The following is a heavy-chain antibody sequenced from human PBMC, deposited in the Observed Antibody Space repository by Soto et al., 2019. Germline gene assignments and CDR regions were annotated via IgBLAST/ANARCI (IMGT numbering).Heavy chain of an antibody. CDR2: INIDGSNT. V-gene: IGHV3-74*03. D-gene: IGHD1-26*01. CDR1: GFTLNNYW. J-gene: IGHJ4*02. CDR3: ARWSFLDY. Sequence: GGSLRLSCAASGFTLNNYWMHWVRQAPGKGLMWVSRINIDGSNTEYADSVKGRFSISRDTSKTTLYLQMNSLRVEDTAVYYCARWSFLDYWGQGTRVTVSS.